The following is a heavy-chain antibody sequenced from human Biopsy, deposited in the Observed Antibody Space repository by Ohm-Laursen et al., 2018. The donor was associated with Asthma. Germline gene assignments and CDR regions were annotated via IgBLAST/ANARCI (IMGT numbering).Heavy chain of an antibody. V-gene: IGHV4-30-4*01. J-gene: IGHJ5*02. D-gene: IGHD6-19*01. CDR1: GASIKSDDHY. Sequence: TLSLTCTVSGASIKSDDHYWSWLRQPPGKGLEWIGFIYYSGSTSYNPSLKGGVTISVDTSKNQFSLKLSSVTAADTAVYYCARASVAASSNWFDHWGQGTLVIVSS. CDR3: ARASVAASSNWFDH. CDR2: IYYSGST.